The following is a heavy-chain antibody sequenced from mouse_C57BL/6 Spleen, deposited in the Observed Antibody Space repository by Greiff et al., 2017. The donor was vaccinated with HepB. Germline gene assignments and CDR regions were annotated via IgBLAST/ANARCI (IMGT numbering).Heavy chain of an antibody. CDR3: ARIYYGSSYDYAMDY. D-gene: IGHD1-1*01. J-gene: IGHJ4*01. V-gene: IGHV5-17*01. CDR1: GFTFSDYG. Sequence: EVQRVESGGGLVKPGGSLKLSCAASGFTFSDYGMHWVRQAPEKGLEWVAYISSGSSTIYYADTVKGRFTISRDNAKNTLFLQMTSLRSEDTAMYYCARIYYGSSYDYAMDYWGQGTSVTVSS. CDR2: ISSGSSTI.